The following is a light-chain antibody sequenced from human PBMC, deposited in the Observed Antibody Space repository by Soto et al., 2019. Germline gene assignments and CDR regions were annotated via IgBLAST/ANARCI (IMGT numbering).Light chain of an antibody. CDR1: NTDVGDYNY. CDR3: SSYAGSNNYV. Sequence: QSVLTQPASVAGSPGQSITISCTGSNTDVGDYNYVSWYQQHPGKAPKLMIYEVSKRPSGVPDRFSGSKSGNTASLTVSGLQAEDEADYYCSSYAGSNNYVFGTGTKVTVL. V-gene: IGLV2-8*01. CDR2: EVS. J-gene: IGLJ1*01.